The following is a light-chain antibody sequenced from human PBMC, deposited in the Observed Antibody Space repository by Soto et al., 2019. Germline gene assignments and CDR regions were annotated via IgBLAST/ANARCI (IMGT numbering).Light chain of an antibody. V-gene: IGKV1-17*03. Sequence: DIQMTQSPSAMSASVGDRVTITCRASQGISKYLAWFQQRPGKVPRRLVYAASSLQSGVPSRFRGSRSGTEFTLTVSSLQPEDFATYYCLQDHDDSWTFGQGTKVDIK. CDR2: AAS. J-gene: IGKJ1*01. CDR1: QGISKY. CDR3: LQDHDDSWT.